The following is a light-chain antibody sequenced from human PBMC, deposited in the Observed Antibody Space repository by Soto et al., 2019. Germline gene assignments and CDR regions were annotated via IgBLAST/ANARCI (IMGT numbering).Light chain of an antibody. CDR3: MQSLQTPRS. J-gene: IGKJ1*01. CDR2: WGS. Sequence: EMGVTQSPLSLPVTPGEPASISCRSSHSLLHSNGYSYLDWYLQKPGQSPQLLIYWGSNRASGVPDRFSGSGSGTDFTLKISRVEAEDVGVYYCMQSLQTPRSFAQGTKVDIK. CDR1: HSLLHSNGYSY. V-gene: IGKV2-28*01.